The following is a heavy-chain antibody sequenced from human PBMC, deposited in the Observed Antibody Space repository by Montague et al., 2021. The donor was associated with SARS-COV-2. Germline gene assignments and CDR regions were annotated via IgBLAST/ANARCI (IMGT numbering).Heavy chain of an antibody. CDR1: GGSFSGYD. D-gene: IGHD4/OR15-4a*01. V-gene: IGHV4-34*01. CDR2: ITDNGST. Sequence: SETLSLTCAVYGGSFSGYDWTWIRQSPGKGLEWIGEITDNGSTKYNPSLKSRVTVSSDTSKNQFSLMLKSVTAADTAVYYCARGRVEITMVAVVFTGGIYYFDYWGRGTLVIVSS. J-gene: IGHJ4*02. CDR3: ARGRVEITMVAVVFTGGIYYFDY.